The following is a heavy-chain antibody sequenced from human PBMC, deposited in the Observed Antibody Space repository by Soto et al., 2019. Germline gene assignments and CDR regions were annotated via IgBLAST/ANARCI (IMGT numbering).Heavy chain of an antibody. CDR2: IYHSGST. CDR3: AGGIEARPLGY. J-gene: IGHJ4*02. V-gene: IGHV4-4*02. CDR1: GTSISSTFR. D-gene: IGHD6-6*01. Sequence: SDTLSLTCAVSGTSISSTFRWTWVRQPPGKGLEWIGEIYHSGSTKYNPSLKSRVTISVDKSNNQFSLELRAVTAADTAVYYCAGGIEARPLGYWGQGTLVTVSS.